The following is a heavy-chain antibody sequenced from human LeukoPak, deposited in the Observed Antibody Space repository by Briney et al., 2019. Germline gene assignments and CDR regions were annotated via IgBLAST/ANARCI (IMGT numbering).Heavy chain of an antibody. J-gene: IGHJ4*02. CDR3: ITLIWSSRTSWYADY. CDR2: IKSKTDGETT. Sequence: GGSPRPSCSASGFTFITAWMSWVRQAPGKGLEWVSRIKSKTDGETTDYAAPVKGRFTISRNGSKATLYLQMNRLRTEDTAVYYLITLIWSSRTSWYADYWGQGTLVTV. V-gene: IGHV3-15*01. CDR1: GFTFITAW. D-gene: IGHD2-2*01.